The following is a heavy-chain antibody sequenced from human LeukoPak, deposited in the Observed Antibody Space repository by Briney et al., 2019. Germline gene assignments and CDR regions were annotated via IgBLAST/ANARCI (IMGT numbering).Heavy chain of an antibody. CDR1: GGSISSGGYY. Sequence: SETLSLTCTVSGGSISSGGYYWSWIRQHPGKGLEWIGYIYYSGSTYYNPSLKSRVTISVDTSKNQFSLKLSSVTAADTAVYYCARSPLGYCSGGSCYHDYWGQGILVTVSS. V-gene: IGHV4-31*03. D-gene: IGHD2-15*01. CDR2: IYYSGST. J-gene: IGHJ4*02. CDR3: ARSPLGYCSGGSCYHDY.